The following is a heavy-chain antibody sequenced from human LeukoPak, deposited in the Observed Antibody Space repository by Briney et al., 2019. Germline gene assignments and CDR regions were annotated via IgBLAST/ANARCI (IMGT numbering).Heavy chain of an antibody. CDR1: GFTFSSYG. J-gene: IGHJ4*02. V-gene: IGHV3-30*02. CDR3: AKFVAAAGQDLDC. Sequence: AGGSLRLSCAASGFTFSSYGMHWVRQAPGKGLEWVAFIRYDGSNKYYADSVKGRFTISRDNSKNTLYLQMNSLRAEDTAVYYCAKFVAAAGQDLDCWGQGTLVTVSS. D-gene: IGHD6-13*01. CDR2: IRYDGSNK.